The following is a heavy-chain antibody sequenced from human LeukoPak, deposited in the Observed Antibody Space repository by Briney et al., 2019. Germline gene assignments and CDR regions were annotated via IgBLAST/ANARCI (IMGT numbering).Heavy chain of an antibody. D-gene: IGHD3-9*01. Sequence: SETLSLTCTVSGGSISTYYWSWIRQPAGKGLEWIGRIYTSGSTSYNPSLKSRVTMSVDASKNQFSLKLSSVTAADTAVYYCARDDDTPAFDLWGRGTLVTVSS. CDR2: IYTSGST. J-gene: IGHJ2*01. CDR3: ARDDDTPAFDL. CDR1: GGSISTYY. V-gene: IGHV4-4*07.